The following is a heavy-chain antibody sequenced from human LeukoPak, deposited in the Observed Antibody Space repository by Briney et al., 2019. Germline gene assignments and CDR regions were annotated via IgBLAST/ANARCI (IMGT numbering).Heavy chain of an antibody. J-gene: IGHJ3*02. CDR3: AAEGYIYGNAFDI. D-gene: IGHD5-18*01. Sequence: ASVKVSCKASGYTFTSYYMHWLRQAPGQELEWMGIINPSGGSTSYAQKFQGRVTMTRDTSTSTVYMELSSLRTEDTAVYYCAAEGYIYGNAFDIWGKGTMVTVSS. CDR2: INPSGGST. V-gene: IGHV1-46*01. CDR1: GYTFTSYY.